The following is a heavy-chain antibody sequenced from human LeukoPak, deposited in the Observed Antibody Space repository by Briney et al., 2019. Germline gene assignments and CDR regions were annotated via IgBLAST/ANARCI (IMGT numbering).Heavy chain of an antibody. D-gene: IGHD2-2*01. CDR2: IGYRGGSI. J-gene: IGHJ5*02. CDR1: GITFSNYA. Sequence: PGGSLRLSCAASGITFSNYAMSWVRQAPGKGLEWVSIIGYRGGSIYYAYSVKGRFTTSRDNSKNTLSLQMNGLRPEDTAVYYCARDPLPEYCSSTSCYPAWGQGTLVTVSS. V-gene: IGHV3-23*01. CDR3: ARDPLPEYCSSTSCYPA.